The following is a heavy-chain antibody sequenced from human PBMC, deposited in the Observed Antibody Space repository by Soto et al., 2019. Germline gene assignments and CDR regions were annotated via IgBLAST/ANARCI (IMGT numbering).Heavy chain of an antibody. CDR3: ARDRRWDVRSYYSSFYCYYGMDV. CDR1: GFTFSGDS. Sequence: GSLRLSWAASGFTFSGDSMNWVHQAPGKGRGWVPSISSSSSYIYYADSVKGRFTISRDNAQNSPYRQMNSLRAEDTAVYYCARDRRWDVRSYYSSFYCYYGMDVWGQGTTVTVSS. V-gene: IGHV3-21*01. J-gene: IGHJ6*02. D-gene: IGHD1-26*01. CDR2: ISSSSSYI.